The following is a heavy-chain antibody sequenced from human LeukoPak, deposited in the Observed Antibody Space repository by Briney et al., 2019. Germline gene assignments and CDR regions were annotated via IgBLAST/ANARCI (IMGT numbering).Heavy chain of an antibody. CDR2: INPNSGDT. CDR1: GYTFTGYY. V-gene: IGHV1-2*02. D-gene: IGHD5-18*01. J-gene: IGHJ4*02. Sequence: ASVKVSCKASGYTFTGYYMHWVRQAPGQGLEWVGWINPNSGDTRYAQKFQGRVTMTRDTSITTAYMELSTLRSDDTAVYYCAAPGYSYGYVLDHWGQGTLVTVSS. CDR3: AAPGYSYGYVLDH.